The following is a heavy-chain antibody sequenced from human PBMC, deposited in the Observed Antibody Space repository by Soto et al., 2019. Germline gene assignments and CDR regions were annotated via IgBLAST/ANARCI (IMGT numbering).Heavy chain of an antibody. V-gene: IGHV4-30-4*08. D-gene: IGHD2-15*01. Sequence: SETLSLTCTVSGGSISSGGYYWNWIRQHPGKGLEWIGYIYYSGSTYYNPSLKSRVTISVDTSKSQFSLNLSFVTAADTSVYYCATMGTPATGLYFFDYWGQGSLVTVSS. CDR1: GGSISSGGYY. CDR2: IYYSGST. J-gene: IGHJ4*02. CDR3: ATMGTPATGLYFFDY.